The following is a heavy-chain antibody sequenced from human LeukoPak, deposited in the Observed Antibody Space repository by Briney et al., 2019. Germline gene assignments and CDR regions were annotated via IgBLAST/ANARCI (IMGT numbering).Heavy chain of an antibody. CDR2: IYYSGST. V-gene: IGHV4-39*01. CDR1: GGSISSSGYY. CDR3: ARVGDGYSKFDY. D-gene: IGHD5-24*01. Sequence: SETLSLTCTVSGGSISSSGYYWGWIRQPPGKGLEWIDSIYYSGSTYYNPSLKSRVTISVDTSKNQFSLKLSSVTAADTAVYYCARVGDGYSKFDYWGQGTLVTVSS. J-gene: IGHJ4*02.